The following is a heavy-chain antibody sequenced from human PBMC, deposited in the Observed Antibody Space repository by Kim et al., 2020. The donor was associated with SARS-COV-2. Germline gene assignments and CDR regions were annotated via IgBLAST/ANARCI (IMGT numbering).Heavy chain of an antibody. Sequence: THDADSVKSRFSDSTDNSKNTVYLQMNNVRVEDTAVYYCVQDGLVAISWPNWGQGTLVTVSS. CDR3: VQDGLVAISWPN. V-gene: IGHV3-23*01. D-gene: IGHD6-13*01. CDR2: T. J-gene: IGHJ4*02.